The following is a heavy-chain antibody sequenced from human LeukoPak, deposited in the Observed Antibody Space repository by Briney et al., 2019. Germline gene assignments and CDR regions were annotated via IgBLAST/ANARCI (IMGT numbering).Heavy chain of an antibody. V-gene: IGHV3-11*01. CDR3: ARDLGEEWLQLRGDFDY. CDR2: IGSSDSTI. D-gene: IGHD5-24*01. J-gene: IGHJ4*02. Sequence: GGSLRLSCAASGFTFINYWMHWVRHAPGKGLEWVSYIGSSDSTIYYADSVKGRFTISRDNAKNSLYLQMNSLRAEDTAVYYCARDLGEEWLQLRGDFDYWGQGTLVTVSS. CDR1: GFTFINYW.